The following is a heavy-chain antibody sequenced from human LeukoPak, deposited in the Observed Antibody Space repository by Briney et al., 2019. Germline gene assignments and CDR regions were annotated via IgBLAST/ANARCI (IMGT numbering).Heavy chain of an antibody. V-gene: IGHV3-66*02. Sequence: GGSLRLSCAASGFTFSSNYMSWVRQAPGKGLEWVSVIYSGGSTYYADSVKGRFTISRDNSKNTLYLQMNSLRSEDTAVYYCARALVRGVYYFDYWGQGTLVTVSS. CDR1: GFTFSSNY. CDR3: ARALVRGVYYFDY. J-gene: IGHJ4*02. CDR2: IYSGGST. D-gene: IGHD3-10*01.